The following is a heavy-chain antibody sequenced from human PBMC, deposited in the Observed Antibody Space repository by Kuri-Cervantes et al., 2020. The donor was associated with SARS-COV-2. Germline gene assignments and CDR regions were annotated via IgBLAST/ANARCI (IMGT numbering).Heavy chain of an antibody. V-gene: IGHV2-70*04. Sequence: SGPTLVQPTQTLTLTCTLSGVSVSSHRMRVNWVRQPPGKALEWLARLDWDDNRFYLTSLKTRLSISRETSNKQVVLTMTNVDPVDTGTYYCALSQPELRATLAFNIWGQGAMVTVSS. CDR1: GVSVSSHRMR. CDR2: LDWDDNR. J-gene: IGHJ3*02. CDR3: ALSQPELRATLAFNI. D-gene: IGHD1-26*01.